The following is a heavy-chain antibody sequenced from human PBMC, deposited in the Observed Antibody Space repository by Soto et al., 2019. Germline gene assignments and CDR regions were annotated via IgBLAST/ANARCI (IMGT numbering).Heavy chain of an antibody. CDR1: GYTFTIYG. Sequence: QVQLVQSGAEVKKPGASVKVSCKASGYTFTIYGISWVRQAPGQGLEWMGWISAYNGNTNYAQKLQGRVTMTTDTSTSTAYMELRSLRSDDTAVYYCAKTYYDILTGYGNDAFDIWGQGTMVTVSS. CDR2: ISAYNGNT. D-gene: IGHD3-9*01. J-gene: IGHJ3*02. V-gene: IGHV1-18*01. CDR3: AKTYYDILTGYGNDAFDI.